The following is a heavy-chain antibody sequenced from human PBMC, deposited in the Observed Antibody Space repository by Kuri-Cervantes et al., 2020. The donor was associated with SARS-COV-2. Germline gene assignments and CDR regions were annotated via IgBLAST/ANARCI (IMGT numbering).Heavy chain of an antibody. CDR1: GFTFDDYA. CDR3: AKDGIVVVPAAKEGYYYYYMDV. D-gene: IGHD2-2*01. CDR2: ISWNSGSI. Sequence: SLKISCAASGFTFDDYAMHWVRQAPGKGLEWVSGISWNSGSIGYADSVMGRFTISRDNAKNSLYLQMNSLRAEDMALYYCAKDGIVVVPAAKEGYYYYYMDVWGKGTTVTVSS. J-gene: IGHJ6*03. V-gene: IGHV3-9*03.